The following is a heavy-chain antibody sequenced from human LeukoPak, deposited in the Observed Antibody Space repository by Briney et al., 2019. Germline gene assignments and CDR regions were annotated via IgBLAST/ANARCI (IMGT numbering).Heavy chain of an antibody. CDR3: ARGKIFGVVADAFDI. V-gene: IGHV4-30-4*08. CDR1: GGSISSGDYY. J-gene: IGHJ3*02. CDR2: IYYSGST. D-gene: IGHD3-3*01. Sequence: SETLSLTCTVSGGSISSGDYYWSWIRQPPGKGLEWIGYIYYSGSTYYNPSLKSRVTISVDTSKNQFSLKLSSVTAADTAVYYCARGKIFGVVADAFDIWGQGTMVTVSS.